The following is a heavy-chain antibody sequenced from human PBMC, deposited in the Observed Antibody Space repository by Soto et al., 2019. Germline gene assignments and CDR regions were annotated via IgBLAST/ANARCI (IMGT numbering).Heavy chain of an antibody. J-gene: IGHJ6*03. Sequence: EASVKVSCKASGYTFTSYYMHWVRQAPGQGLEWMGIINPSGGSTNYAQKLQGRVTMTTDTSTSTAYMELRSLRSDDTAVYYCARDGRSLEDYYYYMDVWGKGTTVTVSS. D-gene: IGHD1-1*01. CDR2: INPSGGST. CDR1: GYTFTSYY. V-gene: IGHV1-46*01. CDR3: ARDGRSLEDYYYYMDV.